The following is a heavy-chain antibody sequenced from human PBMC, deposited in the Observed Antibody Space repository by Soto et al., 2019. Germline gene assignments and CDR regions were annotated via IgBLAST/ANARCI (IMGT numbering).Heavy chain of an antibody. Sequence: GGSLRLSCAASGFSFVNYAMNWVRQAPGKGLEWVSGLSGSGTSTYYADSVKGRFTISRDNSRDTLFLQMNSLTADDTAVYYCAKATTNGGWFNPFDSWGQGALVTV. CDR1: GFSFVNYA. J-gene: IGHJ4*02. D-gene: IGHD6-19*01. CDR3: AKATTNGGWFNPFDS. CDR2: LSGSGTST. V-gene: IGHV3-23*01.